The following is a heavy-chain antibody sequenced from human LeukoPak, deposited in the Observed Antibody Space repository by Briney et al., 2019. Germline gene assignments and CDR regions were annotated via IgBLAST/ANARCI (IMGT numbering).Heavy chain of an antibody. CDR3: AGGNSGSYYY. CDR1: GGSISSSSYY. V-gene: IGHV4-39*01. D-gene: IGHD1-26*01. J-gene: IGHJ4*02. Sequence: PSETLSLTCTVSGGSISSSSYYWGWLRQPPGKGLEWIGSIYYSGSTYYNPSLKSRVTISVDTSKNQFSLKLSSVTAADTAVYYCAGGNSGSYYYWGQGTLVTVSS. CDR2: IYYSGST.